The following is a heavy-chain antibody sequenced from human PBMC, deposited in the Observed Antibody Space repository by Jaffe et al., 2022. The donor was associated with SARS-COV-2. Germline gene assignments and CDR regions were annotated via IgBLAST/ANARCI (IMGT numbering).Heavy chain of an antibody. V-gene: IGHV1-69*01. CDR2: IIPIFGTA. Sequence: QVQLVQSGAEVKKPGSSVKVSCKASGGTFSSYAISWVRQAPGQGLEWMGGIIPIFGTANYAQKFQGRVTITADESTSTAYMELSSLRSEDTAVYYCASLGTHYYDSSGDDGYNLGLDYWGQGTLVTVSS. D-gene: IGHD3-22*01. J-gene: IGHJ4*02. CDR1: GGTFSSYA. CDR3: ASLGTHYYDSSGDDGYNLGLDY.